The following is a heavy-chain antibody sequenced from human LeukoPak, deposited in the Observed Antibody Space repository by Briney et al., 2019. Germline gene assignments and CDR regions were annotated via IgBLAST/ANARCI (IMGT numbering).Heavy chain of an antibody. CDR1: GYTFTSYY. V-gene: IGHV1-46*01. CDR3: ARVAWAVAGLNWFDP. J-gene: IGHJ5*02. CDR2: INPSGGST. D-gene: IGHD6-19*01. Sequence: ASVKVSCKASGYTFTSYYMHWVRQAPGQGLEWMGIINPSGGSTSYAQKFQGRVTMTRDMSTSTVYMELSSLRSEDTAVYYCARVAWAVAGLNWFDPWGQGTLVTVSS.